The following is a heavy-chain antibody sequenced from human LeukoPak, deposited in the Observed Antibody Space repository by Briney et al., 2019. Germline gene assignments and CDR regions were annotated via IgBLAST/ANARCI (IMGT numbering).Heavy chain of an antibody. CDR1: GYTFTGYY. D-gene: IGHD4-23*01. CDR3: ARVHANGGNSNFDY. Sequence: VASVKVSCKASGYTFTGYYMHWVRQAPGQGLEWMGCINPNSGGTNYAQKFQGRVTMTRDTSISTAYMELSRLRSDDTAVYSCARVHANGGNSNFDYWGQGTLVTVSS. J-gene: IGHJ4*02. V-gene: IGHV1-2*02. CDR2: INPNSGGT.